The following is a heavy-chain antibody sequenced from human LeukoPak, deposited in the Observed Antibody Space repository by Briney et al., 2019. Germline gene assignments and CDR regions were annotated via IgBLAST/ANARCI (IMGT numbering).Heavy chain of an antibody. CDR3: AKAAAGISNPFDY. CDR2: IRGRGDNT. Sequence: GGSLRLSCAASGFTFSKYAMTWVRQAPGKGLEWVSAIRGRGDNTYYADSVKGRFTISRDNSQNTGFLQMNSLRAEDTATYYCAKAAAGISNPFDYWGQGTLVTVSS. J-gene: IGHJ4*02. CDR1: GFTFSKYA. D-gene: IGHD6-13*01. V-gene: IGHV3-23*01.